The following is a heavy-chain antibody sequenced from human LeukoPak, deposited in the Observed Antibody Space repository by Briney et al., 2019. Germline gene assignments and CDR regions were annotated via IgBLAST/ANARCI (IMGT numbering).Heavy chain of an antibody. CDR2: ISSSSSYI. CDR1: GFTFSSYS. V-gene: IGHV3-21*01. Sequence: GGSLRLSCAASGFTFSSYSMHWVRQAPGKGLEWVSSISSSSSYIYYADSVKGRFTISRDNAKNSLYLQMNSLRAEHTAVYYCARERRKYSSSTGFDYWGQGTLVTVSS. CDR3: ARERRKYSSSTGFDY. J-gene: IGHJ4*02. D-gene: IGHD6-6*01.